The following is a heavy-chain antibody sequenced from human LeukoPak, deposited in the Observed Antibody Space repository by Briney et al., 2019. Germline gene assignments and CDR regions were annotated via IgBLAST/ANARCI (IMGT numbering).Heavy chain of an antibody. CDR1: GFTFSSYS. V-gene: IGHV3-21*01. D-gene: IGHD6-13*01. CDR3: ARDGGHIAAAGDFDY. Sequence: GGSLRLSCAASGFTFSSYSMKWVRQAPGKGLEWVSSISSSSSYVDYADSVKGRFTISRDNAKNSLYLQMNSLRAEETAVYYCARDGGHIAAAGDFDYWGQGTLVTVSS. CDR2: ISSSSSYV. J-gene: IGHJ4*02.